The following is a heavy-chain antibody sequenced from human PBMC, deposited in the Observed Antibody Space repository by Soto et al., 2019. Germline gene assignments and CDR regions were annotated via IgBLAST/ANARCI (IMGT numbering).Heavy chain of an antibody. Sequence: EVQLLESGGGLVQPGGSLRLSCAASGFTFSSYAMSWVRQAPGKGLEWVSAISGSGGSTYYADSVKGRFTISRDNSKNTLDLQMNSLRAEDTAVYYCAKASLRQQLVQDWFDPWGQGTLVTVSS. V-gene: IGHV3-23*01. J-gene: IGHJ5*02. CDR1: GFTFSSYA. CDR2: ISGSGGST. CDR3: AKASLRQQLVQDWFDP. D-gene: IGHD6-13*01.